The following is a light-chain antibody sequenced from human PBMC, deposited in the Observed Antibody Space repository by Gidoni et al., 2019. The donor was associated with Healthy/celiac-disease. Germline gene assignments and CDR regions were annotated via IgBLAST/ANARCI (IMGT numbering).Light chain of an antibody. CDR2: CAS. Sequence: ILFAQSPDSLPVSLGERATINCKSSQSVLYSSNDKNYLAWYQQKPGQPPMLLIYCASTREAGVPDRCSGRGSGTDFTRTISIVQDEDVVVYYCQQYYSTPETFXXXTKLQIK. V-gene: IGKV4-1*01. J-gene: IGKJ2*01. CDR1: QSVLYSSNDKNY. CDR3: QQYYSTPET.